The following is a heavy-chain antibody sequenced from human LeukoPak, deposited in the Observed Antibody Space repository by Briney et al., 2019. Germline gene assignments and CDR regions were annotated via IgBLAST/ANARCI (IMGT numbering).Heavy chain of an antibody. V-gene: IGHV3-15*01. J-gene: IGHJ4*02. Sequence: PGGFLRLSCAASGFTFANAWMSWVRQAPGKGLEWVGRIKSETDGWTTDYAAPVKGRFTISRDDSQNTLFLQMNSLKTEDTAVYYCTTEGDDIAEAWFDFWGQGTLVTVSS. CDR1: GFTFANAW. CDR2: IKSETDGWTT. D-gene: IGHD6-19*01. CDR3: TTEGDDIAEAWFDF.